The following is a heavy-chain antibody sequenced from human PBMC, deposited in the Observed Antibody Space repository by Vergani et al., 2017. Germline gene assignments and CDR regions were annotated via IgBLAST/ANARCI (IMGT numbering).Heavy chain of an antibody. Sequence: EVQLVESGGGLVQPGRSLRLSCAASGITFDDYAMHWVRQAPGKGLEWVSGISWNSGSIGYADSVKGRFTISRDNAKNSLYLQMNSLRAEDTALYYCAKGLGYSSGWGLDYWGQGTLVTVSS. CDR2: ISWNSGSI. CDR3: AKGLGYSSGWGLDY. D-gene: IGHD6-19*01. V-gene: IGHV3-9*01. J-gene: IGHJ4*02. CDR1: GITFDDYA.